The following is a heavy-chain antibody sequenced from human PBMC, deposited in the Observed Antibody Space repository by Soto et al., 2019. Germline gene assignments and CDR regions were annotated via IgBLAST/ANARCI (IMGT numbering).Heavy chain of an antibody. CDR2: INSDGSST. J-gene: IGHJ4*02. CDR3: VRGSAFQAGVWAF. D-gene: IGHD2-15*01. CDR1: GFTLSTYW. Sequence: EVQLVESGGGLVQPGGSLRLSCAASGFTLSTYWMHWVRQDPGKGLVWVSRINSDGSSTNYADSVKGRFTISRDNAKKTIYLQRISVRAEDTAVYYCVRGSAFQAGVWAFWGQGNLVTVSS. V-gene: IGHV3-74*02.